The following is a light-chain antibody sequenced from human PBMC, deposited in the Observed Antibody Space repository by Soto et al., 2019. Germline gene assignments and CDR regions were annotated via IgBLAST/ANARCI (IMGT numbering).Light chain of an antibody. V-gene: IGLV2-14*01. CDR3: TSYASGSSHVV. Sequence: QSVLTQPASVSGSPGQSITLSCTGTSSDIGGYDYVSWYQRHPGKAPKLIIYEINNRPSGVSNRFSGSKSGNTASLTISGLQAEDEADYYCTSYASGSSHVVFGGGTQLTVL. CDR2: EIN. CDR1: SSDIGGYDY. J-gene: IGLJ2*01.